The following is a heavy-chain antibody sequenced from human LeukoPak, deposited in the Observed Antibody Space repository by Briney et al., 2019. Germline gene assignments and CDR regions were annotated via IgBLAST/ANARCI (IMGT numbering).Heavy chain of an antibody. CDR2: INPRGGST. V-gene: IGHV1-46*01. J-gene: IGHJ4*02. CDR3: ARDLYYYGSGSTYYFDY. D-gene: IGHD3-10*01. CDR1: GYTFTTYY. Sequence: ASVKVSCKASGYTFTTYYMHWMRQAPGQGPEWMGIINPRGGSTDYSQKFQGRITMTSDTSTSTVYMELSSLRSDDTAVYYCARDLYYYGSGSTYYFDYWGQGTLVTVSS.